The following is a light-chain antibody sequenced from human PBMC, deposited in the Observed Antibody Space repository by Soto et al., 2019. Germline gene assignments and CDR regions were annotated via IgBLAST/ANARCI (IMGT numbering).Light chain of an antibody. J-gene: IGLJ1*01. CDR1: RSNFENNY. V-gene: IGLV1-47*01. CDR2: RNN. CDR3: ASWDDSLSGFYL. Sequence: QSALTQPPSASGTPGQRVTISCSGSRSNFENNYVYWYQQLPDTAPKLLIYRNNQRPSGVPDRFSGSKSGTSASLAISGLRSEDEADYYCASWDDSLSGFYLFGTGTKVTVL.